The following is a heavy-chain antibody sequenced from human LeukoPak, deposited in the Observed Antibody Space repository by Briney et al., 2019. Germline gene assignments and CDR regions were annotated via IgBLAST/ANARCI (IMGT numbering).Heavy chain of an antibody. J-gene: IGHJ4*02. CDR1: GGSISSGTYY. CDR3: ASYQLLNRYFDY. Sequence: SQTLSLTCTVSGGSISSGTYYWSWIRQPAGKGLEWIRRIYTSGNINYNPSLKSRVTISVDTSKNQFSLKLSSVTAADTAVYYCASYQLLNRYFDYWGQGTLVTVSS. D-gene: IGHD2-2*01. V-gene: IGHV4-61*02. CDR2: IYTSGNI.